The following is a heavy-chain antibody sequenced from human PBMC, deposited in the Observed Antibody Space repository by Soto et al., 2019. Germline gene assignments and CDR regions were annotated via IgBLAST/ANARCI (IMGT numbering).Heavy chain of an antibody. CDR3: ARETYYYYGMDV. CDR2: IYSGGST. J-gene: IGHJ6*02. V-gene: IGHV3-53*01. Sequence: LRLSCAASGFTVSSNYMSWVRQAPGKGLEWVSVIYSGGSTYYADSVKGRFTISRDNSKNTLYLQMNSLRAEDTAVYYCARETYYYYGMDVWGQGTTVTVSS. CDR1: GFTVSSNY.